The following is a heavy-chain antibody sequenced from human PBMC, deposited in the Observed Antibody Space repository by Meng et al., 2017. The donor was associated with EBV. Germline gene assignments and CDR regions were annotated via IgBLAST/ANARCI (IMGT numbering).Heavy chain of an antibody. CDR3: AGGQQWLRSPYFDY. V-gene: IGHV3-30-3*01. CDR1: GFTFSSYA. Sequence: QGRLVESGGGVVEPGRSLRLSCAAAGFTFSSYAMNWVRQAPGKGLEWVAVISYDGSNKYYADSVKGRFTISRDNSKNTLYLQMNSLRAEDTAVYYCAGGQQWLRSPYFDYWGQRTLVTVSS. D-gene: IGHD5-12*01. J-gene: IGHJ4*02. CDR2: ISYDGSNK.